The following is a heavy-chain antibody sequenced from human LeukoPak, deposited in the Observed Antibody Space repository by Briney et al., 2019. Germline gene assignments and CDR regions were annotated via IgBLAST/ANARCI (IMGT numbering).Heavy chain of an antibody. Sequence: SETLSLTCAVSGGSISSSDWWNWVRQPPGKGLEWIGEIYLSGRTTYSPSLKSRATISADKSKNQFSLRLGSVTAADTAVYYCASGFHNSSGFYAAFDIWGLGTLVTVSS. CDR3: ASGFHNSSGFYAAFDI. D-gene: IGHD3-22*01. V-gene: IGHV4-4*02. J-gene: IGHJ3*02. CDR1: GGSISSSDW. CDR2: IYLSGRT.